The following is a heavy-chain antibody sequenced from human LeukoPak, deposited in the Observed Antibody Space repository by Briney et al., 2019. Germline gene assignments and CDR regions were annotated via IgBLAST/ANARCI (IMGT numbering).Heavy chain of an antibody. Sequence: ASVKVSCKASGYTFTGYYMHWVRQAPGQGLEWTGWINPNSGGTNYAQKFQGRVTMTRDTSISTAYMELSRLRSDDTAVYYCARGGGDLRYGGGDYYYYGMDVWGQGTTVTVSS. CDR1: GYTFTGYY. J-gene: IGHJ6*02. D-gene: IGHD4-23*01. CDR2: INPNSGGT. V-gene: IGHV1-2*02. CDR3: ARGGGDLRYGGGDYYYYGMDV.